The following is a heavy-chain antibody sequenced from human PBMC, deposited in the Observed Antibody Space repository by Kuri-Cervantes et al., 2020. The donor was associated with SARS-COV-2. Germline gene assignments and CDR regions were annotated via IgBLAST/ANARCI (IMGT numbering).Heavy chain of an antibody. CDR2: INHSGSI. V-gene: IGHV4-34*01. J-gene: IGHJ3*02. CDR3: ARARIYCSSTSCRPMAFDI. Sequence: SETLSLTCAVYGGSFSGYYWSWIRQPPGKGLEWIGEINHSGSINYNPSLKSRVTISVDTSKNQFSLKLSSVTAADTAVYYCARARIYCSSTSCRPMAFDIWGQGTMVTVSS. CDR1: GGSFSGYY. D-gene: IGHD2-2*01.